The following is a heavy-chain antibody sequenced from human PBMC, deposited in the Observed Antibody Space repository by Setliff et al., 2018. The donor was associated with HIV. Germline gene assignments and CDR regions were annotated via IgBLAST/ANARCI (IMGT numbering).Heavy chain of an antibody. Sequence: GGSLRLSCAASGFSFNTYSMSWVRQAPGKGLEWVSSISSSGTYIYYADSMKGRFTISRDKAGNSLYLQMNNVRAEDTAVYYCARGHRTSDAFDVWGQGTMVTVSS. D-gene: IGHD2-2*01. V-gene: IGHV3-21*01. CDR3: ARGHRTSDAFDV. J-gene: IGHJ3*01. CDR1: GFSFNTYS. CDR2: ISSSGTYI.